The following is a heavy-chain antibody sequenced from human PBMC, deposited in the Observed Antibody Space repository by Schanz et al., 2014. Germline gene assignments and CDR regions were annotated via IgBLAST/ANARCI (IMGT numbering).Heavy chain of an antibody. V-gene: IGHV1-2*04. CDR2: INPNSGDT. Sequence: QVQLVQSGAEVKKPGASVKVSCKASGYTFTSYTISWVRQAPGQGLEWMGWINPNSGDTNYAQKFQGWVTMTRDTSISTAYMEVSRLKSDDTAVYYCARLSVAGRPHVNYWYFDLWGRGTLVTVSS. CDR3: ARLSVAGRPHVNYWYFDL. J-gene: IGHJ2*01. D-gene: IGHD6-19*01. CDR1: GYTFTSYT.